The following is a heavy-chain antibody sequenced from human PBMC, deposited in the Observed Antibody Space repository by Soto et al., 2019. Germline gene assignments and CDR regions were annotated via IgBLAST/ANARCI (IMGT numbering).Heavy chain of an antibody. CDR1: GVTFSRYA. Sequence: GGSLRLSCTASGVTFSRYAMSWVRQAPGKGLEWVSTISDSGSTYYAESVKGRLTISRDNSKHTLYLQMNSLRAEDTAVYYCAKGGLGDCSTTSCLFHXDYWGLGALVTVSS. CDR3: AKGGLGDCSTTSCLFHXDY. D-gene: IGHD2-2*01. CDR2: ISDSGST. V-gene: IGHV3-23*01. J-gene: IGHJ4*02.